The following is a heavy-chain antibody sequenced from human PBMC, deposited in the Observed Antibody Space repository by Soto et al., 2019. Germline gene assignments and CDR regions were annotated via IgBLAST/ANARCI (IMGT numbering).Heavy chain of an antibody. CDR2: IIPIFGTA. D-gene: IGHD2-2*01. CDR1: GGTFSSYA. CDR3: ASEGAVVVVPAALNLFDP. J-gene: IGHJ5*02. V-gene: IGHV1-69*01. Sequence: QVQLVQSGAEVKKPGSSVKVSCKASGGTFSSYAISWVRQAPGQGLEWMGGIIPIFGTANYAQKFQGRVTITADESTSTAYMELSSLRSEDTAVYYCASEGAVVVVPAALNLFDPWGQGTLVTVS.